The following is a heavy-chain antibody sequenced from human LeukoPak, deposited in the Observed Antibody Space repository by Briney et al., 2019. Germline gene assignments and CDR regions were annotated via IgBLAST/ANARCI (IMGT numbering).Heavy chain of an antibody. CDR1: GFTLSTYV. V-gene: IGHV3-23*01. CDR2: ISRSGDTT. J-gene: IGHJ4*02. CDR3: AKLVGATMTSDY. D-gene: IGHD1-26*01. Sequence: GGSLRLSCAPSGFTLSTYVMTWVRQAPGKRLEWVSSISRSGDTTFYGDSVKGRFSISRDNSKNTLYLQMNSLRGDDTAIYYCAKLVGATMTSDYWGQGILVTVS.